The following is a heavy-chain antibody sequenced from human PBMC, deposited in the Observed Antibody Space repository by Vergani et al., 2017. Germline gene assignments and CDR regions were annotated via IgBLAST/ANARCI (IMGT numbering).Heavy chain of an antibody. Sequence: VQLVESGGGVVKPGRSLRLSCAASGFTFSSYGMHWVRQAPGKGLEWVAVIWYDGSNKYYADSVKGRFTISRDNSKNTLYLQMNSLRAEDTAVYYCARDRVYGCARGYYYGMDVWGQGTTVTVSS. CDR1: GFTFSSYG. V-gene: IGHV3-33*01. CDR2: IWYDGSNK. CDR3: ARDRVYGCARGYYYGMDV. D-gene: IGHD4-17*01. J-gene: IGHJ6*02.